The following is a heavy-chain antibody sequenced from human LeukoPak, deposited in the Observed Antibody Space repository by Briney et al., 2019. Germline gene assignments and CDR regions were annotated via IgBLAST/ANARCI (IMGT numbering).Heavy chain of an antibody. Sequence: SQTLSLTCTVSGGSISSGGYYWSWIRQHPGKGLEWIGYIYYSGSTYYNPSLKSRVTISVDTSKNQFSLKLSSVIAADTAVYYCARRWNYYFDYWGQGTLVTVSS. CDR2: IYYSGST. CDR3: ARRWNYYFDY. J-gene: IGHJ4*02. D-gene: IGHD1-7*01. V-gene: IGHV4-31*03. CDR1: GGSISSGGYY.